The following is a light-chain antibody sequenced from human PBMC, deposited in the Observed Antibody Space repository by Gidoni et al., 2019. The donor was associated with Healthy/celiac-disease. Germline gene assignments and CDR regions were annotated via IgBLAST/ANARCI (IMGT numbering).Light chain of an antibody. CDR2: GAS. V-gene: IGKV3-15*01. CDR1: QSVSSN. CDR3: QQYNNWWT. Sequence: EIVMTQSPATLSVSPGERATLSCRASQSVSSNLAWYQQKPGQAPRLLIYGASTRATGIPARLSGSGSGTEFTLTISSLQSEDFAVYYCQQYNNWWTFXXXTKVEIK. J-gene: IGKJ1*01.